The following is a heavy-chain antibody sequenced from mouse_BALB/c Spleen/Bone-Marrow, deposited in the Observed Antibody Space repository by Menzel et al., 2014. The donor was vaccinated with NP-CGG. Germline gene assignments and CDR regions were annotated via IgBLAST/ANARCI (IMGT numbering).Heavy chain of an antibody. CDR1: GFDFSRYW. Sequence: EVKLMESGGGLVQPGGSLNLSCAASGFDFSRYWMSWARQAPGKGQEWIGEINPGSSTINYTPSLRDKFIISRDNAKSTLYLQMSKVRSEDTALYYCARQTGTGAMDYWGQGTSVTVSS. J-gene: IGHJ4*01. D-gene: IGHD4-1*01. V-gene: IGHV4-2*02. CDR3: ARQTGTGAMDY. CDR2: INPGSSTI.